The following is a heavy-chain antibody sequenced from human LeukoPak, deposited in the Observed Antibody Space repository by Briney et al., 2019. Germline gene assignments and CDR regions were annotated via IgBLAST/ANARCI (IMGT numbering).Heavy chain of an antibody. CDR3: TKDYNRPSLYNFYDSTGKNYFDY. CDR2: IRFDANDK. Sequence: GGSLRLSCVASGFTFSGYGMHWVRQAPGKGLEWVAFIRFDANDKYYADSVKGRFTISRNSSQNTPYLQMNSLRAEDTAVYCCTKDYNRPSLYNFYDSTGKNYFDYWGQGTLVTGSS. J-gene: IGHJ4*02. CDR1: GFTFSGYG. D-gene: IGHD3-22*01. V-gene: IGHV3-30*02.